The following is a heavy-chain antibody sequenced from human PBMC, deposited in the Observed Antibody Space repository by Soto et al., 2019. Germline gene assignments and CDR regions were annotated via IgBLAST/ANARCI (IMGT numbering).Heavy chain of an antibody. J-gene: IGHJ4*02. CDR2: ISYDGSNK. D-gene: IGHD6-19*01. CDR1: ELTFSSYA. CDR3: ARSTRRAVAPDY. Sequence: GRSLRLSCAACELTFSSYAMHWAGQAPGKGLEWVAVISYDGSNKYYADSVKGRFTISRDTSKNTLYLQMNSRRAEDTAVSSGARSTRRAVAPDYWGQGTLVTVSS. V-gene: IGHV3-30-3*01.